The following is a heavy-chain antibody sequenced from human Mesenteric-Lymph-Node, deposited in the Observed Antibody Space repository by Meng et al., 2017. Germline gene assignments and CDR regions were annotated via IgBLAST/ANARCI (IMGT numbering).Heavy chain of an antibody. J-gene: IGHJ4*02. CDR1: GFTFRSYA. CDR2: ISGSGGST. V-gene: IGHV3-23*01. Sequence: GESLKISCAASGFTFRSYAMSWVRQAPGKGLEWVSAISGSGGSTYYADSVKGRFTISRDNSKNTLYLQMNSLRAEDTAVHYCARVNTYYYDSSGYYSGYFDYWGQGTLVTVSS. D-gene: IGHD3-22*01. CDR3: ARVNTYYYDSSGYYSGYFDY.